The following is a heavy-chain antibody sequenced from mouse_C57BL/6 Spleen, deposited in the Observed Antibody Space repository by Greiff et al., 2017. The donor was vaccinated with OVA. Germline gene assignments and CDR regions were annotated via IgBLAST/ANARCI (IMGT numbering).Heavy chain of an antibody. CDR1: GFTFSDYY. Sequence: EVQVVESGGGLVQPGGSLKLSCAASGFTFSDYYMYWVRQTPEKRLEWVAYISNGGGSTYYPDTVKGRFTISRDNAKNTLYLQMSRLKSEDTAMYYCARQDYYGDYWGQGTTLTVSS. CDR3: ARQDYYGDY. CDR2: ISNGGGST. D-gene: IGHD2-1*01. V-gene: IGHV5-12*01. J-gene: IGHJ2*01.